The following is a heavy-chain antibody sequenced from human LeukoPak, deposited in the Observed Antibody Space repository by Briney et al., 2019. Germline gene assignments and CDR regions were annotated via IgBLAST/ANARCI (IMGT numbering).Heavy chain of an antibody. Sequence: AGGSLRLSXAASGFTFCSYGMHWVRQSPGKGLEWLAFIRYDGSNKYYADSVKGRFTISRDNSKNTLYLQMNSLRAEDTAVYYCAKGTYYYDSSGYYYYNWGQGTLVTVSS. J-gene: IGHJ4*02. CDR1: GFTFCSYG. D-gene: IGHD3-22*01. V-gene: IGHV3-30*02. CDR3: AKGTYYYDSSGYYYYN. CDR2: IRYDGSNK.